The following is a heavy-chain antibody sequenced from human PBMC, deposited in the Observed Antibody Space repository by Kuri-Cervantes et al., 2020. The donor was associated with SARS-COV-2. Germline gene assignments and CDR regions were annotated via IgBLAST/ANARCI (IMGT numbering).Heavy chain of an antibody. Sequence: GGSLRLSCAASGFTFSSYWMTWVRQAPGKGLEWVSSMSAGGRSTFYAESVKGRFTISRDSVRNILYLQMNNLRPEDSALYYCARHHPKYTARSYTNDAFDVWGQGTMVTVSS. V-gene: IGHV3-23*01. D-gene: IGHD1-26*01. CDR3: ARHHPKYTARSYTNDAFDV. CDR2: MSAGGRST. J-gene: IGHJ3*01. CDR1: GFTFSSYW.